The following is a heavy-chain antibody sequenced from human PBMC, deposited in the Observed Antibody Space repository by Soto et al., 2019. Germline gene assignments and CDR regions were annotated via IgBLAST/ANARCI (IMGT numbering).Heavy chain of an antibody. CDR2: ISGSGGSI. V-gene: IGHV3-23*01. D-gene: IGHD2-2*01. J-gene: IGHJ4*02. CDR1: GFTFSSYA. Sequence: GGSLRLSCAASGFTFSSYAMSWVRQAPGKGLGWVSVISGSGGSIYYADSVKGRFTISRDNSKNTLYLQMNSLRAEDTAVYYCAKSEYQLLTHFDYWGQGTLVTVSS. CDR3: AKSEYQLLTHFDY.